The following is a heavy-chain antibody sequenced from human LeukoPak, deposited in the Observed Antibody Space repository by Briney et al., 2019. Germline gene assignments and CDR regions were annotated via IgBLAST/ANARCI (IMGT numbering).Heavy chain of an antibody. CDR2: IQYDGSNQ. CDR1: GFTFSSYG. V-gene: IGHV3-30*02. Sequence: GGSLRLSCAASGFTFSSYGMHWVRQAPGKGLEWVAYIQYDGSNQQYADSVKGRITISRDNSKNTLYVRINSLRAEDTAIYYCAKARGMNALDIWGQGTMVTVSS. J-gene: IGHJ3*02. CDR3: AKARGMNALDI.